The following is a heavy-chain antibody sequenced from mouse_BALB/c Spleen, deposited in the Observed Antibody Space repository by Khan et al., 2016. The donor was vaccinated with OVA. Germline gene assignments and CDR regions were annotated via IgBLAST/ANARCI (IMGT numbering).Heavy chain of an antibody. CDR3: ARGNYYGYYFDY. CDR2: ISYSGVT. Sequence: EVQLQESGPGLVKPSQSLSLTCTVTGYSITSGYAWNWLRQFPGNKLEWMGYISYSGVTSYTPSLKSRISITRDTSKNRFFLQFNSVTTEDTATYYCARGNYYGYYFDYWGQGTTLTVSS. D-gene: IGHD1-1*01. J-gene: IGHJ2*01. CDR1: GYSITSGYA. V-gene: IGHV3-2*02.